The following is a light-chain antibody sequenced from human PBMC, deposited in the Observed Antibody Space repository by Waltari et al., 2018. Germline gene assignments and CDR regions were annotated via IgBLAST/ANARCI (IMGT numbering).Light chain of an antibody. J-gene: IGLJ3*02. CDR1: SSNIGSTY. CDR3: AAWDDSLSGWV. V-gene: IGLV1-47*01. CDR2: RNN. Sequence: QSTLTQPPSASGTPGQRVTIPCSGSSSNIGSTYVYWYQQLPGTAPKVLIYRNNQRPSGVPDRFSGARSGSSASLIIGGLRSEDEADYYCAAWDDSLSGWVFGGGTKVTVL.